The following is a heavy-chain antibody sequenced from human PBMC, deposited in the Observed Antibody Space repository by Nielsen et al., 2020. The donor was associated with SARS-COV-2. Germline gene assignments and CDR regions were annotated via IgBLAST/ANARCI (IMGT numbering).Heavy chain of an antibody. CDR3: AREGRPFDYYYYYMDV. V-gene: IGHV3-30-3*01. CDR1: GFTFSSYA. J-gene: IGHJ6*03. CDR2: ISYDGSNK. Sequence: GGSLRLSCAASGFTFSSYAMPWVRQAPGKGLEWVAVISYDGSNKYYADSVKGRFTISRDNSKNTLYLQMNSLRAEDTAVYYCAREGRPFDYYYYYMDVWGKGTTVTVSS.